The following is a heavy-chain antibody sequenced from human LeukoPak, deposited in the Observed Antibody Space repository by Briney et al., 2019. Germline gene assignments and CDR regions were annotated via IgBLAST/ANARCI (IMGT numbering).Heavy chain of an antibody. CDR3: ARDVYDSSGSYYFDY. CDR2: IWYDGSNK. J-gene: IGHJ4*02. Sequence: GGSLRLSCAASGFTFSSYGMHWVRQAPGKGLEWVAVIWYDGSNKYYADSVKGRFTISRDNSKNTLYLQMNSLRAGDTAVYYCARDVYDSSGSYYFDYWGQGTLVTVTS. D-gene: IGHD3-22*01. V-gene: IGHV3-33*01. CDR1: GFTFSSYG.